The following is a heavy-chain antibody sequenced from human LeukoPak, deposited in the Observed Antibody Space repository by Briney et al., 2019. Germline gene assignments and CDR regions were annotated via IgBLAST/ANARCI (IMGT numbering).Heavy chain of an antibody. CDR3: AKAQYSSSLGGMDV. D-gene: IGHD6-6*01. J-gene: IGHJ6*02. V-gene: IGHV3-53*01. CDR2: IYSGGST. Sequence: GGSLRLSCAASGFTVSSNYMSWVRQAPGKGLEWVSVIYSGGSTYYADSVKGRFTISRDNSKNTLYLQMNSLRAEDTAVYYCAKAQYSSSLGGMDVWGQGTTVTVSS. CDR1: GFTVSSNY.